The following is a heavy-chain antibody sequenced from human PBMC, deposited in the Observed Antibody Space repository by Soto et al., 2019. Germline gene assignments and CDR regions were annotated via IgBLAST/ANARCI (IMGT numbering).Heavy chain of an antibody. CDR2: ISGSGGST. CDR3: AKDLGLNYGDYVWNYYYYYGMDV. CDR1: GFTFSSYA. V-gene: IGHV3-23*01. J-gene: IGHJ6*02. Sequence: PGGSLRLSCAASGFTFSSYAMHWVRQAPGKGLEWVSAISGSGGSTYYADSVKGRFTISRDNSKNTLYLQMNSLRAEDTAVYYCAKDLGLNYGDYVWNYYYYYGMDVWGQGTTVTVSS. D-gene: IGHD4-17*01.